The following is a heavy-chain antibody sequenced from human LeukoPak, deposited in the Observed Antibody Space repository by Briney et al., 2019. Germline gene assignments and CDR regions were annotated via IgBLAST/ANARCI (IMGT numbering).Heavy chain of an antibody. CDR2: ISGSGGST. D-gene: IGHD3-10*02. J-gene: IGHJ5*02. CDR3: ARDTMLGMGNP. Sequence: SGGSLRLSCAASGFTFSSYAMSWVRQAPGKGLEWVSAISGSGGSTYYADSVKGRFTVSRDNAKNTLALQMNSLRDEDTAVYYCARDTMLGMGNPWGQGTLVTVSS. CDR1: GFTFSSYA. V-gene: IGHV3-23*01.